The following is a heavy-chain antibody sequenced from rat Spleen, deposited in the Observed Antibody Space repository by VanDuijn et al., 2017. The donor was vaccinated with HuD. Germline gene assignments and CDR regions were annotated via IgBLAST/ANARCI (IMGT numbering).Heavy chain of an antibody. CDR1: GFTFSDFY. Sequence: EVRLVESGGGLVRPGRSLQLSCAASGFTFSDFYMAWVRQAPKKGLEWVASISNGGGNTYYRDSVKGRFTISRDNAKSTLYLQMDSLRSEDTATYYCAKTANWDGSFDYWGQGVMVTVSS. D-gene: IGHD5-1*01. CDR2: ISNGGGNT. CDR3: AKTANWDGSFDY. V-gene: IGHV5-25*01. J-gene: IGHJ2*01.